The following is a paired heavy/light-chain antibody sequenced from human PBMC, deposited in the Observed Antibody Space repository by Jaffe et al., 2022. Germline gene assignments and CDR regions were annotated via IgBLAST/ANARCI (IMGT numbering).Light chain of an antibody. CDR3: QQYNSYPPT. Sequence: DIQMTQSPSSLSASVGDRVTITCRASQGISSWLAWYQQKPEKAPKSLIYAASSLQSGVPSRFSGSGSGTDFTLTISSLQPEDFATYYCQQYNSYPPTFGGGTKVEIK. CDR1: QGISSW. V-gene: IGKV1D-16*01. J-gene: IGKJ4*01. CDR2: AAS.
Heavy chain of an antibody. Sequence: QVQLVQSGAEVKKPGSSVKVSCKASGGTFSSYAISWVRQAPGQGLEWMGGIIPIFGTANYAQKFQGRVTITTDESTSTAYMELSSLRSEDTAVYYCASSHSGILTGYYIRYYMDVWGKGTTVTVSS. CDR2: IIPIFGTA. CDR1: GGTFSSYA. J-gene: IGHJ6*03. D-gene: IGHD3-9*01. V-gene: IGHV1-69*05. CDR3: ASSHSGILTGYYIRYYMDV.